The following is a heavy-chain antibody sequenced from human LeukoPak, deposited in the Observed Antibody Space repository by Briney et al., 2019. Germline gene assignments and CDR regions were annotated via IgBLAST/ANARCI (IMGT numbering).Heavy chain of an antibody. CDR3: ARMYCSGGSCYAGMDV. CDR2: IIPILGIA. Sequence: GASVKVSCKASGGTFSSYAISWVRQAPGQGLEWMGRIIPILGIANYAQKFQGRVTITADKSTSTAYMELSSLRSDDTAVYYCARMYCSGGSCYAGMDVWGQGTTVTVSS. D-gene: IGHD2-15*01. CDR1: GGTFSSYA. J-gene: IGHJ6*02. V-gene: IGHV1-69*04.